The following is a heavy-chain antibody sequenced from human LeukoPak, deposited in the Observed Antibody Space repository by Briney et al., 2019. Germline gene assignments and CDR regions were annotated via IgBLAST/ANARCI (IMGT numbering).Heavy chain of an antibody. CDR2: IWYDGSNK. CDR1: GFTFSSYG. CDR3: ANDVEMALDY. D-gene: IGHD5-24*01. Sequence: PGGSLRLSCAASGFTFSSYGMHWVRQAPGKGLEWVAVIWYDGSNKYYAGSVKGRFTISRDNSKNTLYLQMNSLRAEDTAVYYCANDVEMALDYWGQGTLVTVSS. J-gene: IGHJ4*02. V-gene: IGHV3-33*06.